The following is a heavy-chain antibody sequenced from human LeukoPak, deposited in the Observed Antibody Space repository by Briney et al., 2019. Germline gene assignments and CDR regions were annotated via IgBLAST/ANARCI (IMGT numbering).Heavy chain of an antibody. Sequence: RPSQTLSLTCTVSGGSISSYYWSWIRQPPGKGLEWIGYIYYSGSTNYNPSLKSRVIISVDKSKNQFSLKLRSVTAADTAVYYCARRHRADYFDYWGQGTLVTVSS. CDR2: IYYSGST. CDR3: ARRHRADYFDY. V-gene: IGHV4-59*12. J-gene: IGHJ4*02. CDR1: GGSISSYY.